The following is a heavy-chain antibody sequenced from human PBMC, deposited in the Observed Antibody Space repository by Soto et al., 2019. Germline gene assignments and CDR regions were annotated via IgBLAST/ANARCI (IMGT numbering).Heavy chain of an antibody. J-gene: IGHJ6*02. CDR2: ISTLNGNT. V-gene: IGHV1-18*01. CDR3: ARRVQVWLPDYYGMDV. D-gene: IGHD5-18*01. CDR1: GYDYVTYA. Sequence: QAQLVQSGAEVKKPGASVNVSCKASGYDYVTYAITWVRQRPGQGLEWMGWISTLNGNTNYAQNFQGRGTMTTDTSTRIDHLELRSLRSDDTAVYYFARRVQVWLPDYYGMDVWGQGTTVTVSS.